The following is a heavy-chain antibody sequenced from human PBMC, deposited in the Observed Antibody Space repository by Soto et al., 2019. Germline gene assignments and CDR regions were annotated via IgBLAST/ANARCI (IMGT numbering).Heavy chain of an antibody. CDR2: IIPIFGTA. D-gene: IGHD3-22*01. CDR1: GGTFSRHA. Sequence: QVQLVQSGAEVRKPGSSVKVSCKASGGTFSRHAISWVRQAPGQGLERMGWIIPIFGTANHAQKFQGRVTIIADESTSTVYMELSSLRSEDTAMYYCARGRGYDSNDYYYAYWGQGTLVIVSS. CDR3: ARGRGYDSNDYYYAY. V-gene: IGHV1-69*01. J-gene: IGHJ4*02.